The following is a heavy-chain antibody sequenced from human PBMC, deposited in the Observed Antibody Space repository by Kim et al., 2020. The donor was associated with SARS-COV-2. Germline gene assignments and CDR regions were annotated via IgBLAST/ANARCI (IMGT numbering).Heavy chain of an antibody. CDR3: ARGESEDTAMVTIFDY. CDR2: INHSGST. Sequence: SETLSLTCAVYGGSFSGYYWSWIRQPPGKGLEWIGEINHSGSTNYNPSLKSRVTISVDTSKNQFSLKLSSVTAADTAVYYCARGESEDTAMVTIFDYWGQGTLVTVSS. V-gene: IGHV4-34*01. J-gene: IGHJ4*02. D-gene: IGHD5-18*01. CDR1: GGSFSGYY.